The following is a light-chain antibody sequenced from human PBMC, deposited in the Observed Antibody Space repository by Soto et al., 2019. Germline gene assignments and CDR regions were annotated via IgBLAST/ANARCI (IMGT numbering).Light chain of an antibody. CDR3: QQYIRWPLT. CDR1: QSVSSY. V-gene: IGKV3-11*01. J-gene: IGKJ4*01. CDR2: DAS. Sequence: EIVLTQSPATLSLSPGERATLSCRASQSVSSYLAWYQQKPGQAPRLLIYDASNRATGIPARFSGSGSGTEFTLTISSLQSEDYAVYFCQQYIRWPLTFGGGTKVDIK.